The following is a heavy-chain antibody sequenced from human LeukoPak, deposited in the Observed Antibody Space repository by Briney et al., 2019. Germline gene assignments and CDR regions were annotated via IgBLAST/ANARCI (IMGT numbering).Heavy chain of an antibody. J-gene: IGHJ4*02. V-gene: IGHV3-21*01. Sequence: GGSLRLSCAASGFTFSSYRMNWVRQAPGKGLEWVSSISSSSSYIYYADSVKGRFTISRDNAKNSLYLQMNSLRAEDTAVYYCARGEYGSGSYYNCWGQGTLVTVSS. CDR2: ISSSSSYI. CDR3: ARGEYGSGSYYNC. CDR1: GFTFSSYR. D-gene: IGHD3-10*01.